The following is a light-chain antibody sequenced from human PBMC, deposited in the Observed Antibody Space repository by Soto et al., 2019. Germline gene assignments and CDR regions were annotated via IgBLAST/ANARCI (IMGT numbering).Light chain of an antibody. CDR1: QSVSSSY. J-gene: IGKJ1*01. Sequence: VVMTQSPVTLSVSPWERATLSCTSSQSVSSSYLASYQQKPGQAPRLIIYGASSSANGIPDRFSGSGSGTDFTLTISRLEPEDFAVYYCQQYGSPPQTFGQGTKVDIK. V-gene: IGKV3-20*01. CDR3: QQYGSPPQT. CDR2: GAS.